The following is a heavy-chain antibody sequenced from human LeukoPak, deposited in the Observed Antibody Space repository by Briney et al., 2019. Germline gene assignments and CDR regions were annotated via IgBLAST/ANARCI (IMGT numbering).Heavy chain of an antibody. D-gene: IGHD3-10*01. CDR2: IFYSGST. J-gene: IGHJ4*02. CDR1: GDSISSSSYC. V-gene: IGHV4-39*07. CDR3: ASPTRGYFGSGSYYNY. Sequence: SETLSLTCTVSGDSISSSSYCWGWIRQPPGKGLEWIGSIFYSGSTYYNPSLKSRVTISVDTSKNQFSLNLGSVTAADTAVYYCASPTRGYFGSGSYYNYWGQGTLVTVSS.